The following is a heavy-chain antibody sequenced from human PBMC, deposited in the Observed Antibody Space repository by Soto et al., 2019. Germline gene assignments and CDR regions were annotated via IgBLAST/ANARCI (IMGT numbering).Heavy chain of an antibody. CDR2: INWNSASI. CDR1: GFTFDDFA. J-gene: IGHJ3*01. V-gene: IGHV3-9*01. CDR3: AKGSRDAFDF. Sequence: QPGGSLRLSCVASGFTFDDFAMHWVRQVPGKGLEWVSAINWNSASIGYGDSVKGRFTISRDNAKNSLYLQMTGLRIEDTALYRCAKGSRDAFDFWGQGTLVTVSS. D-gene: IGHD2-2*01.